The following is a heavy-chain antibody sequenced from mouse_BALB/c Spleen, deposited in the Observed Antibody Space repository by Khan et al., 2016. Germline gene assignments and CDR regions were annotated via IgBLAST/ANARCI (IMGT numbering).Heavy chain of an antibody. CDR2: IHYSGST. Sequence: EVQLQESGPDLVKPSQSLSLTCTVTGYSITSGYSWHWIRQFPGNKLEWMGYIHYSGSTNYNPSLNSRISITRGTSKNQFFLQLNSVTTEDTATYYCARGGDYDDAMDYWGQGTAVTVSS. CDR3: ARGGDYDDAMDY. J-gene: IGHJ4*01. CDR1: GYSITSGYS. D-gene: IGHD2-4*01. V-gene: IGHV3-1*02.